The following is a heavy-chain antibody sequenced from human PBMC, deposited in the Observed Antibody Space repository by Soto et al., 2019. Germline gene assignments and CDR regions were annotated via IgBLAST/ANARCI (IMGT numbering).Heavy chain of an antibody. CDR1: GYTFTAYY. CDR2: INPKFGDT. Sequence: QVQLVQSGAEVKEPGDSVRVSCEASGYTFTAYYIHWVRQAPGQGLEWMGWINPKFGDTTYAQDFQGRVSMTRDISSSTVYMGLSRLTSDDTAIYYRASNMDYYSGPASGNGHGCWGQGTTVNV. CDR3: ASNMDYYSGPASGNGHGC. D-gene: IGHD3-10*01. V-gene: IGHV1-2*02. J-gene: IGHJ6*02.